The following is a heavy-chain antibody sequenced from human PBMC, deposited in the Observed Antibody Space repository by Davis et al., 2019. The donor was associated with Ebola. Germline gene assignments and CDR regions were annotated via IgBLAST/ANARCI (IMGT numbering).Heavy chain of an antibody. CDR2: ISSSGSTI. CDR3: ARESPVRAARPASPY. Sequence: GESLKISCAASGFTFSDYYMSWIRQAPGKGLEWVAYISSSGSTIYYADSVKDRFTISRDNAKNSLYLQMNSLRAEDTAVYYCARESPVRAARPASPYWGQGTLVTVSS. D-gene: IGHD6-6*01. J-gene: IGHJ4*02. V-gene: IGHV3-11*01. CDR1: GFTFSDYY.